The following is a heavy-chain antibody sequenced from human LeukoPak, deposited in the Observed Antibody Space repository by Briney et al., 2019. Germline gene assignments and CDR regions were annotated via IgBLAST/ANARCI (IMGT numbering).Heavy chain of an antibody. J-gene: IGHJ4*02. CDR3: AKSTFDDFWSGALDY. D-gene: IGHD3-3*01. CDR2: ISYDGSNK. Sequence: PGGSLRLSCAASGFTFSSYGMHWVRQAPGKGLEWGAVISYDGSNKYYADSVKGRFTISRDNSKNTLYLQMNSLRAEDTAVYYCAKSTFDDFWSGALDYWGQGTLVTVSS. V-gene: IGHV3-30*18. CDR1: GFTFSSYG.